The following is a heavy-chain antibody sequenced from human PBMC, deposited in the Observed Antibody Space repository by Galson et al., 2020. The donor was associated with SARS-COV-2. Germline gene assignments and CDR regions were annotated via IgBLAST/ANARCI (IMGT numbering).Heavy chain of an antibody. Sequence: GGSLRLSCAASGFTFSSYAMSWVRQAPGKGLEWVSAISGSGGSTYYADSVKGRFTISRDNSKNTLYLQMNSLRAEDTAVYYCAKDSAEEYQLLYGGFDYWGQGTLVTVSS. D-gene: IGHD2-2*02. CDR3: AKDSAEEYQLLYGGFDY. CDR2: ISGSGGST. CDR1: GFTFSSYA. J-gene: IGHJ4*02. V-gene: IGHV3-23*01.